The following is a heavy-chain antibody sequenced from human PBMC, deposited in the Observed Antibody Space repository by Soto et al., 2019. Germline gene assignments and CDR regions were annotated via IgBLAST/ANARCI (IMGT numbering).Heavy chain of an antibody. D-gene: IGHD1-26*01. J-gene: IGHJ4*02. CDR3: ARDSIVGSPGY. CDR2: INHSGST. V-gene: IGHV4-34*01. Sequence: PSETLSLTCAVYGGSFSGYYWSWIRQPPGKGLEWIGEINHSGSTNYNPSLKSRVTISVDTSKNQFSLKLSSATAADTAVYYCARDSIVGSPGYWGQGTLVTVS. CDR1: GGSFSGYY.